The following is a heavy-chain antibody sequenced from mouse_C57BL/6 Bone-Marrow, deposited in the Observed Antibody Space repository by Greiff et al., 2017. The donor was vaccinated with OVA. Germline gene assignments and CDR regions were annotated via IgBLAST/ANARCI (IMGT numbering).Heavy chain of an antibody. V-gene: IGHV1-53*01. CDR1: GYTFTSYW. CDR3: ARSGYGNRFAY. CDR2: INPSNGGT. D-gene: IGHD2-10*02. J-gene: IGHJ3*01. Sequence: QVHVKQPGTELVKPGASVKLSCKASGYTFTSYWMHWVKQRPGQGLEWIGNINPSNGGTNYNEKFKSKATLTVDKSSSTAYMQLSSLTSEDSAVYYCARSGYGNRFAYWGQGTLVTVSA.